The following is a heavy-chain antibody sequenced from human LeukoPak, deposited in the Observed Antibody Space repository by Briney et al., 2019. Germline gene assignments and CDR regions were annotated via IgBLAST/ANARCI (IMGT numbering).Heavy chain of an antibody. J-gene: IGHJ3*02. CDR1: DHTFTIYG. D-gene: IGHD1-26*01. CDR2: MNPNSGNT. Sequence: GASVKVSCKASDHTFTIYGISWVRQAPGQGLEWMGWMNPNSGNTGYAQKFQGRVTITRNTSISTAYMELSSLRSEDTAVYYCARPREGGPNDAFDIWGQGTMVTVSS. V-gene: IGHV1-8*03. CDR3: ARPREGGPNDAFDI.